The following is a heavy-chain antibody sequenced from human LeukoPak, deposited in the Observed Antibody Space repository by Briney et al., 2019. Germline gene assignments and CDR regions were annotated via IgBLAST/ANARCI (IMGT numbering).Heavy chain of an antibody. CDR2: ISWYSGSI. CDR1: GFTFDDYA. J-gene: IGHJ3*02. CDR3: AKGGSSSWYWNAFDI. Sequence: GGSLRLSCAASGFTFDDYAMHWVRQAPGKGLEWVSGISWYSGSIGYADSVKGRFTISRDNAKNSLYLQMNSLRAEDTALYYCAKGGSSSWYWNAFDIWGQGTMVTVSS. V-gene: IGHV3-9*01. D-gene: IGHD6-13*01.